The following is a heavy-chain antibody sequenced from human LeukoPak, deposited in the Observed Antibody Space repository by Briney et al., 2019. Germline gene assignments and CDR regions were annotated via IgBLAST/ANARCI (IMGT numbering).Heavy chain of an antibody. D-gene: IGHD6-6*01. CDR1: GYTFTGYY. V-gene: IGHV1-2*02. CDR3: ARDYSSSSRFIDY. Sequence: GASVKVSCKASGYTFTGYYMHWVRQAPGQGLELMGWINPNSGGTNYAQKFQGRVTMTRDTSISTAYMELSRLRSDDTAVYYCARDYSSSSRFIDYWGQGTLVTVSS. J-gene: IGHJ4*02. CDR2: INPNSGGT.